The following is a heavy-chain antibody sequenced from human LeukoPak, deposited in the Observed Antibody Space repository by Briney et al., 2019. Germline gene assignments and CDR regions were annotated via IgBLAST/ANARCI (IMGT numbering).Heavy chain of an antibody. CDR1: GGTFSSYA. CDR2: IIPILGIA. J-gene: IGHJ4*02. Sequence: SVKVSCKASGGTFSSYAISWVRQAPGQGLEWMGRIIPILGIANYAQKFQGRVTITADKSTSTAYMELSSLRSEDTAVYYCASGGRGYSYGYSNSFDYWGQGTLVTVSS. CDR3: ASGGRGYSYGYSNSFDY. D-gene: IGHD5-18*01. V-gene: IGHV1-69*04.